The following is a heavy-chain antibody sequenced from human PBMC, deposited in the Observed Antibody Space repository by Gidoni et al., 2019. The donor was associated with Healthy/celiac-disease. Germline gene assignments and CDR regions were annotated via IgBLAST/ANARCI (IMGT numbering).Heavy chain of an antibody. CDR2: IIPIFGTA. D-gene: IGHD3-9*01. Sequence: QVQLVQSGAEVKKPGSSVKVSCKAAGGTFISYASSWVRQAPGQGLEWMGGIIPIFGTANYAQKFQGRVTITADESTSTAYMELSSLRSEDTAVYYCARVGEEHKLTGYPLYYYYGMDVWGQGTTVTVSS. V-gene: IGHV1-69*01. CDR3: ARVGEEHKLTGYPLYYYYGMDV. CDR1: GGTFISYA. J-gene: IGHJ6*02.